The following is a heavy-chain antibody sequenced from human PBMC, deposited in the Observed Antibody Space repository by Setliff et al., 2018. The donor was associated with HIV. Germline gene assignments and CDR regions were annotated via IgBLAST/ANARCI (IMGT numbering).Heavy chain of an antibody. D-gene: IGHD3-22*01. V-gene: IGHV1-3*01. CDR1: GYTFTSYA. CDR2: INAGKGKT. CDR3: ARDYYGSSGYYKGLDY. Sequence: ASVKVSCKASGYTFTSYAMHWVRQAPGQRLEWMGWINAGKGKTKYSQNFQGRVTITRDTSASTAYMELSSLRSEDTAVYYCARDYYGSSGYYKGLDYWGQGTLVTVSS. J-gene: IGHJ4*02.